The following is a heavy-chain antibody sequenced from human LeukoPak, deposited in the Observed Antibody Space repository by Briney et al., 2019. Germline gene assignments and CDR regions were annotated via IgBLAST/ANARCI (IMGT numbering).Heavy chain of an antibody. CDR1: GFTFSSYS. Sequence: GGSLRLSCAASGFTFSSYSMNWVRQAPGKGLEWVSYISSSSGSTTHYADSVKGRFTISRDNAKNSLYLQMNSLRAEDTAVYYCAREGSGSYYNWFDTWGQGTLVTVSS. CDR3: AREGSGSYYNWFDT. V-gene: IGHV3-48*04. J-gene: IGHJ5*02. CDR2: ISSSSGSTT. D-gene: IGHD3-10*01.